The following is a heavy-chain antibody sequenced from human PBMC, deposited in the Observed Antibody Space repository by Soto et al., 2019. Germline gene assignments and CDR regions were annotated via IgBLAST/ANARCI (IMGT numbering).Heavy chain of an antibody. V-gene: IGHV5-51*01. CDR2: IYPRDSDS. CDR1: GDLFSNYW. J-gene: IGHJ4*02. Sequence: GSLKVSCTAAGDLFSNYWIAWVRQMPGKGLEWMGVIYPRDSDSKYSPAFEGQVTFSVDKSIDTAYLKWTGLEASDTAIYFCARKFAPEFFDSWGQGTLVTVSS. CDR3: ARKFAPEFFDS. D-gene: IGHD3-10*01.